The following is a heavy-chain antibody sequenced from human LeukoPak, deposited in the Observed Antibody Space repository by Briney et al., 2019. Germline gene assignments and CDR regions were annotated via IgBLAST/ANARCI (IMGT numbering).Heavy chain of an antibody. Sequence: ASVKVSCKASGYTFTGYYIYWVRQAPGQGLEWMGWINPNSGGTNYAQKFQGRVAMTRDTSVNTAYMELSRLRSDDTAVHYCARVDSEYCSSTSCYKWFDPWGQGTLVTVSS. D-gene: IGHD2-2*02. J-gene: IGHJ5*02. CDR2: INPNSGGT. CDR3: ARVDSEYCSSTSCYKWFDP. CDR1: GYTFTGYY. V-gene: IGHV1-2*02.